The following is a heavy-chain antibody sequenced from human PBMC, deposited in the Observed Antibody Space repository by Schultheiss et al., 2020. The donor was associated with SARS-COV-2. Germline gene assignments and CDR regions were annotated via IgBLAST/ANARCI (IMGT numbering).Heavy chain of an antibody. D-gene: IGHD6-13*01. J-gene: IGHJ4*02. Sequence: GESLKISCAASGFTFSSYWMHWVRQAPGKGLVWVSVISGSGGSTYYADSVKGRFTISRDNSKNTLYLQMNSLRAEDTAVYYCARGRYSSSWYYFDYWGQGTTVTVSS. CDR1: GFTFSSYW. V-gene: IGHV3-23*01. CDR3: ARGRYSSSWYYFDY. CDR2: ISGSGGST.